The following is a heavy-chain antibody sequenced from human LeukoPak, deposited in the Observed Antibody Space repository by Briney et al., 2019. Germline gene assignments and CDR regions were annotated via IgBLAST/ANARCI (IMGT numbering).Heavy chain of an antibody. CDR1: GLTVSSYS. CDR3: ARARASGRSGVDY. CDR2: ISSSSSTI. V-gene: IGHV3-48*02. J-gene: IGHJ4*02. D-gene: IGHD2-15*01. Sequence: GGSLRLSCAASGLTVSSYSMNWVRQAPGKGLEWVSYISSSSSTIYYADSVKGRFTISRGNAKNSLYLQMNSLRDEDTAVYYCARARASGRSGVDYWGQGTLVTVSS.